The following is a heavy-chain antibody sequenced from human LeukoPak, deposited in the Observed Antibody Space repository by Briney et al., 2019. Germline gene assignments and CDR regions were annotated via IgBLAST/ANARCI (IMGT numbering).Heavy chain of an antibody. CDR2: ISGSGDST. V-gene: IGHV3-23*01. CDR3: AKYFGAPY. CDR1: GFTFITYD. D-gene: IGHD3-16*01. J-gene: IGHJ4*02. Sequence: PGGSLRLSCAASGFTFITYDMSWVRQAPGKGLDWVSGISGSGDSTYYADSVKGRFTISRDNSKNTLFLQMNNLKADDTAVYYCAKYFGAPYWGPGTLVTVSS.